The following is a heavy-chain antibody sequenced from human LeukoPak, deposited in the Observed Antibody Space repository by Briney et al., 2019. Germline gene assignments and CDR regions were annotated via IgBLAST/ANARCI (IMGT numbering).Heavy chain of an antibody. CDR3: AREDYYDSSGYYYGGSYYGMDV. CDR2: ISSNGGST. Sequence: GGSLRLSCAASGFSLSSYAMHWVRQAPGKGPEYVSAISSNGGSTYYTNSVKGRFTISRDDSKNTLYLQMGSLRAEDMAVYYCAREDYYDSSGYYYGGSYYGMDVWGQGTTVTVSS. V-gene: IGHV3-64*01. CDR1: GFSLSSYA. J-gene: IGHJ6*02. D-gene: IGHD3-22*01.